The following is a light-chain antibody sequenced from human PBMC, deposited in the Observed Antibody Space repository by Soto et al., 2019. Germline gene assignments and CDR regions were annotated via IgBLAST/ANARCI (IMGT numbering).Light chain of an antibody. CDR2: AVT. J-gene: IGLJ1*01. Sequence: QSVLTQPPSASGSPGQSVTISCTGTSSDVGGYNFVSWYQQHPGRAPKLIISAVTNRPSGVPDRFSGSKSGNTASLPVSGLQADDEADYYCSSYAGSSDIVFGTGTKLTVL. CDR3: SSYAGSSDIV. CDR1: SSDVGGYNF. V-gene: IGLV2-8*01.